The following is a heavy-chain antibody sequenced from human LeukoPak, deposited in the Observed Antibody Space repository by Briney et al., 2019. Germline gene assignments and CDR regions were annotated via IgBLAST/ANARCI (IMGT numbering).Heavy chain of an antibody. CDR1: GGSISSGGYS. CDR2: IYHSGST. J-gene: IGHJ6*02. D-gene: IGHD6-25*01. Sequence: SETLSLTCAVSGGSISSGGYSWSWIRQPPGKGLGWIGYIYHSGSTYYNPSLKSRVTISVDRSKNQFSLKLSSVTAADTAVYYCARDSSGYYYGMDVWGQGTTVTVSS. CDR3: ARDSSGYYYGMDV. V-gene: IGHV4-30-2*01.